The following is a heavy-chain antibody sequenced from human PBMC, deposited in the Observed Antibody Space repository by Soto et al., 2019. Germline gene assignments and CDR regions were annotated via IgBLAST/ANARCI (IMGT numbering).Heavy chain of an antibody. J-gene: IGHJ4*02. Sequence: PGGSLRLSCAASGFTFAGCAMNWVRQAPGKGLEWVSSISASGGITYYADSVKGRFTISRDNSKDTVYLQMNSLSAEDTAVYYCARDLALAGNYWGQGAMVTVSS. CDR1: GFTFAGCA. CDR3: ARDLALAGNY. V-gene: IGHV3-23*01. D-gene: IGHD6-19*01. CDR2: ISASGGIT.